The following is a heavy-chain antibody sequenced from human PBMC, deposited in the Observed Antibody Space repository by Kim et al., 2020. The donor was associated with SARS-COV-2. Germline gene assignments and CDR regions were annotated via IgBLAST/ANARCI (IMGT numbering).Heavy chain of an antibody. Sequence: GESLKISCGGSGYSFYGYWIGWVRQMPGKALEWMGLNYPDDSRTRYNPSFQGQVTMSADKSINTAYLQWSSLKASDTAIYYCARFSGSKLEHNWFDPWGQGTLVTVSS. CDR3: ARFSGSKLEHNWFDP. V-gene: IGHV5-51*01. D-gene: IGHD2-15*01. CDR1: GYSFYGYW. CDR2: NYPDDSRT. J-gene: IGHJ5*02.